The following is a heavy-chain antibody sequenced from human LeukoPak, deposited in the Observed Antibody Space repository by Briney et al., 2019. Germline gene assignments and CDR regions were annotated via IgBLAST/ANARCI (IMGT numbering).Heavy chain of an antibody. D-gene: IGHD3-22*01. CDR2: IYTGGNT. Sequence: PGGSLRISCAASGFTVDSNYLSWVRQAPGKGLEWVSTIYTGGNTYYAASVKGWFTISRDFSKNTVFLHMNSLRAEDTAMYYCARGDDSGYYDYFDYWGQGALVTVSS. V-gene: IGHV3-53*01. CDR1: GFTVDSNY. CDR3: ARGDDSGYYDYFDY. J-gene: IGHJ4*02.